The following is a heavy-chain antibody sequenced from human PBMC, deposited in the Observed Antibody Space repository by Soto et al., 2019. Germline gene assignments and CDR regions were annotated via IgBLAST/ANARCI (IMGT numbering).Heavy chain of an antibody. CDR2: IYDSGST. CDR3: ARDNGVGP. Sequence: PSETLSLTCTVSGGSISSCDYYWSWIRQPPGKGLEWIGYIYDSGSTYYNSSLKSRVNITLDTSKNQFSLKLTSVTAADTAVYYCARDNGVGPWGQGTLVTVSS. CDR1: GGSISSCDYY. D-gene: IGHD2-8*01. V-gene: IGHV4-30-4*01. J-gene: IGHJ5*02.